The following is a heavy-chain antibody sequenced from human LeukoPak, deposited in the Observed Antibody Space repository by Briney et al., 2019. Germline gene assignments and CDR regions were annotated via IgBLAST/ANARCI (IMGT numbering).Heavy chain of an antibody. J-gene: IGHJ4*02. CDR1: GASISSSTYH. Sequence: SSETLSLTCTVSGASISSSTYHWGWIRQPPGKGLEWIGSTFFRGSTYYNPSLKSRVTISVDTSKNQFSLRLSSVTAADTAVYYCARHGIDVLLKDYYFDYWGQGTRVTVSS. CDR3: ARHGIDVLLKDYYFDY. CDR2: TFFRGST. D-gene: IGHD3-16*01. V-gene: IGHV4-39*01.